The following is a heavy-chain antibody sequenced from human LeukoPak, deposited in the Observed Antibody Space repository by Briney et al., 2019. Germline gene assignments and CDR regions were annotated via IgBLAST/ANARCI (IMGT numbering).Heavy chain of an antibody. CDR2: VSSSSSTI. CDR3: ASRRPHSGYPIY. CDR1: GFTFSSYS. J-gene: IGHJ4*02. Sequence: GGSLRLSCAASGFTFSSYSMNWVRQAPGKGLEWVSYVSSSSSTIYYADSVKGRFTISRDNAKNSLYLQMNSLRAEDTAVYYCASRRPHSGYPIYWGQGTLVTVSS. V-gene: IGHV3-48*01. D-gene: IGHD5-12*01.